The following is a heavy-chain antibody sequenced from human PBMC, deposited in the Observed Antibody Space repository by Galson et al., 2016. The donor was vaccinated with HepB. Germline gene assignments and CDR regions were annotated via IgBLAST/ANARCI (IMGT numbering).Heavy chain of an antibody. J-gene: IGHJ2*01. CDR2: INPSGGST. V-gene: IGHV1-46*03. CDR1: GYTFTSYY. D-gene: IGHD3-22*01. CDR3: ARDEGYYDSSGYEGYFDL. Sequence: VKVSCKASGYTFTSYYMHWVRQAPGQGLEWMGIINPSGGSTSYAQKFQGRVTMTRDTSTSTVYMELSSLRSEDTAVYYCARDEGYYDSSGYEGYFDLWGRGTLVTVSS.